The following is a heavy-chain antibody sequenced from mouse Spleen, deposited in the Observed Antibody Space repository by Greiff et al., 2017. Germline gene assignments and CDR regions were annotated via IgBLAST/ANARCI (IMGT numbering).Heavy chain of an antibody. V-gene: IGHV1-15*01. CDR2: IDPETGGT. CDR3: TRDGGDFDY. CDR1: GYTFTDYE. Sequence: VQLQQSGAELVRPGASVTLSCKASGYTFTDYEMHWVKQTPVHGLEWIGAIDPETGGTAYNQKFKGKAILTADKSSSTAYMELRSLTSEDSAVYYCTRDGGDFDYWGQGTTLTVSS. J-gene: IGHJ2*01.